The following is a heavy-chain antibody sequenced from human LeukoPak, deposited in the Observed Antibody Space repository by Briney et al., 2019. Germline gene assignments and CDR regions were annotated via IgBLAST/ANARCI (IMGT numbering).Heavy chain of an antibody. Sequence: GGSLRLSCAASGFTFSSYAMHWVRQAPGKGLKWVAVISYDGSNKYYADSVKGRFTISRDNSKNTLYLQMNSLRAEDTAVYYCVKEASWSGYYITYYFDYWGQGTLVTVSS. J-gene: IGHJ4*02. V-gene: IGHV3-30-3*01. CDR2: ISYDGSNK. CDR3: VKEASWSGYYITYYFDY. CDR1: GFTFSSYA. D-gene: IGHD3-3*01.